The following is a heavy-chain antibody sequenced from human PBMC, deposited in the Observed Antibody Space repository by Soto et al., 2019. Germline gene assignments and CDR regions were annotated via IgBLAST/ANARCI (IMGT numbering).Heavy chain of an antibody. J-gene: IGHJ4*02. CDR3: ARERDDSGGYYSEVDY. CDR1: GFTFSDYY. Sequence: QVQLVESGGSLVKPGGSLRLSCAASGFTFSDYYMSWIRQAPGKGLEWVSYISTRSSTIYYADSVKGRFTVSRDNSKNSLYLQMNSLPAEDTAVYYCARERDDSGGYYSEVDYWGQGTLVTVSS. CDR2: ISTRSSTI. V-gene: IGHV3-11*01. D-gene: IGHD3-22*01.